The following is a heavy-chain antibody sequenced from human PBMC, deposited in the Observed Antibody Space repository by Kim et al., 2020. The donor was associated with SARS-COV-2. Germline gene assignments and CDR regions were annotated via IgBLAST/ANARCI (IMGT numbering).Heavy chain of an antibody. CDR1: GGSFSGYY. V-gene: IGHV4-34*01. D-gene: IGHD3-22*01. CDR2: INHSGST. J-gene: IGHJ4*02. CDR3: ARGLASAYYSMIVVVITGNYVDY. Sequence: SETLSLTCAVYGGSFSGYYWSWIRQPPGKGLEWIGEINHSGSTNYNASLKSRVTISVDTSKNQFSLKLSSVTAADTAVYYCARGLASAYYSMIVVVITGNYVDYWGQGTLVTVSS.